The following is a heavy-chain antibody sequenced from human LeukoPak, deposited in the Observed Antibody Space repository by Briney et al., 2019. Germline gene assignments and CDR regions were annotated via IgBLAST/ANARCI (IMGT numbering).Heavy chain of an antibody. Sequence: GGSLRLSCAASGFTFDDYGMSWVRQAPGKGLEWVSGINWNGGSTGYADSVKGRFTISRDNAKNSLYLQMNSLRAEDTALYYCARVPPATAISYFDYWGQGTLVTVSS. CDR2: INWNGGST. J-gene: IGHJ4*02. D-gene: IGHD2-21*02. CDR3: ARVPPATAISYFDY. CDR1: GFTFDDYG. V-gene: IGHV3-20*04.